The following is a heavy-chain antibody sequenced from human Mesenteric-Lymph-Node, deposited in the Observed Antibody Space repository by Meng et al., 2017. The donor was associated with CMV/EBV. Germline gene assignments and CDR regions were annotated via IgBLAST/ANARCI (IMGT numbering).Heavy chain of an antibody. CDR2: INSDGSST. J-gene: IGHJ3*02. CDR3: ARDIAAFDI. Sequence: GESLKISCAASGFTFSSYWIHWVRQAPGKGLVWVSRINSDGSSTSYADSVKGRFTISRDNAKNTLYLQMNSLRAEDTAVYYCARDIAAFDIWGQGTMVTVSS. CDR1: GFTFSSYW. V-gene: IGHV3-74*01.